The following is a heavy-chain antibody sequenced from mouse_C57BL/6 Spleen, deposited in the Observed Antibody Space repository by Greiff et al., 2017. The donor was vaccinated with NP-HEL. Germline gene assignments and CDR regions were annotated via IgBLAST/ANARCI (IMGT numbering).Heavy chain of an antibody. J-gene: IGHJ2*01. CDR1: GYTFTGYW. Sequence: VQLQQSGAELMKPGASVKLSCKATGYTFTGYWIEWVKQRPGHGLEWIGEILPGSGSTNYNEKFKGKATFTADTSSNTAYMQLSSLTTEDSAIYYCARGGLAYYYGSSYYFDYWGQGTTLTVSS. D-gene: IGHD1-1*01. V-gene: IGHV1-9*01. CDR3: ARGGLAYYYGSSYYFDY. CDR2: ILPGSGST.